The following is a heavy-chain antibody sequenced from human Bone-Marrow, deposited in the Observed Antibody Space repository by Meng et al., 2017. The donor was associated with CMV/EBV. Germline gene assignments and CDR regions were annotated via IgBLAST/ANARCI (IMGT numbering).Heavy chain of an antibody. CDR2: INPIGGTT. D-gene: IGHD4-11*01. Sequence: ASVKVSCKASGHTFTSYYIHWVRQAPGQGLEYMGIINPIGGTTTYAQKFQGRVTMTRDTSTGTVYMELSSLRSEDTAVYYCAREVNIATYSLRFMGYWGQGTLVTVSS. V-gene: IGHV1-46*01. J-gene: IGHJ4*02. CDR1: GHTFTSYY. CDR3: AREVNIATYSLRFMGY.